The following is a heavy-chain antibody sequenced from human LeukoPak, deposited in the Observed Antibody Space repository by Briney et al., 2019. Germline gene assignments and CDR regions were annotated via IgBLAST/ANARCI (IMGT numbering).Heavy chain of an antibody. CDR1: GFTFSSYW. CDR3: ARAPDTIFGVVKAFDY. J-gene: IGHJ4*02. CDR2: IKQDGSEK. Sequence: GGSLRLSCAASGFTFSSYWISWVRQAPGKGLEWVANIKQDGSEKYYVDSVKGRFTISRDNAKNSLYLQMNSLRAEDTAVYYCARAPDTIFGVVKAFDYWGQGTLVTVSS. V-gene: IGHV3-7*01. D-gene: IGHD3-3*01.